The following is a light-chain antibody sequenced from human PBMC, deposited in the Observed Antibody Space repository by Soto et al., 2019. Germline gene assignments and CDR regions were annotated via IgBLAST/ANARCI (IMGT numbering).Light chain of an antibody. J-gene: IGKJ2*01. CDR3: QQYYSYPYT. Sequence: AIRMTQSPSSFSSSTGDRVTITCRASQGIISYLAWYQQKSGKAPKLLIYAVSTLQSGVPSRFSGSGSGTDFTLTISCLESEDFATYYCQQYYSYPYTFGQGTKLEIK. CDR2: AVS. CDR1: QGIISY. V-gene: IGKV1-8*01.